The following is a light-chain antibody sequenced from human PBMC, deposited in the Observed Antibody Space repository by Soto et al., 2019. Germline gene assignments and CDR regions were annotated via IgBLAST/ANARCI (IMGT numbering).Light chain of an antibody. J-gene: IGKJ5*01. CDR2: GAS. V-gene: IGKV3D-20*02. Sequence: EIVLTQSPATLSLSPGERATLSFRASQSVTSNYLAWFQQKPGQAPRLLIYGASNRATGIPDRFSGSGSGTDFTLTISSLEPEDSAVYYCQQRHMWPITFGQGTRLEI. CDR3: QQRHMWPIT. CDR1: QSVTSNY.